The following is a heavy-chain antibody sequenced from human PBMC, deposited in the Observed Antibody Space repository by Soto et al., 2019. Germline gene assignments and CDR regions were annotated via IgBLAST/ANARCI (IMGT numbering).Heavy chain of an antibody. V-gene: IGHV3-30*18. J-gene: IGHJ4*02. D-gene: IGHD2-8*02. CDR1: GFTFSSCA. CDR2: VSHDGSLY. CDR3: VKDRSDTWSFDY. Sequence: PGGSLRLSCAASGFTFSSCAVHWVRQVPGKGLEWLAVVSHDGSLYPYADSVKGRFSISRDNSRKTLYLQMNSLRPEDTAVYYCVKDRSDTWSFDYWGRGTLVTVSS.